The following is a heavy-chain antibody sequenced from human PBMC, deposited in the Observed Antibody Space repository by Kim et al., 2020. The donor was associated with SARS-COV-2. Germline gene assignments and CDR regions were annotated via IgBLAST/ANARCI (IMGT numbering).Heavy chain of an antibody. CDR2: INSDGSST. D-gene: IGHD5-12*01. V-gene: IGHV3-74*01. CDR3: ARPIRDIVTTMGYYDMDV. J-gene: IGHJ6*02. Sequence: CGSLRLSCAASGFSFSSYWMHWVRQAPGKGLVWVSRINSDGSSTSNADSVKGRFTISRDNAKNTLYLQMNSLRAEDTAVYYCARPIRDIVTTMGYYDMDVWGQGTTVTVSS. CDR1: GFSFSSYW.